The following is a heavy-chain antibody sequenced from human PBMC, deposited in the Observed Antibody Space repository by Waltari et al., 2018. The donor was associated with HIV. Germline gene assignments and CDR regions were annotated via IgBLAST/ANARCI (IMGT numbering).Heavy chain of an antibody. J-gene: IGHJ6*02. V-gene: IGHV3-53*02. CDR2: IYSGGST. D-gene: IGHD3-10*01. Sequence: EVQLVETGGGLLHPGGSLRLSCAASGFTVSSNYLSGVRQAPGKGLEGVSVIYSGGSTYYADSVKGRFTISRDNSKNTLYLQMNSLRAEDTAVYYCARNTYGSGSDLDYYGMDVWGQGTTVTVSS. CDR1: GFTVSSNY. CDR3: ARNTYGSGSDLDYYGMDV.